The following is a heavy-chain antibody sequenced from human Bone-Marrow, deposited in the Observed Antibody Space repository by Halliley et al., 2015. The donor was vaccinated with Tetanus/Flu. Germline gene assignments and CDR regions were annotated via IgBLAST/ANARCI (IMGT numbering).Heavy chain of an antibody. Sequence: QLVQSGAEVRKPGASVKASCKTSGYTFNSYGISWVRQAPGQGLEWMGWISTYNDKTNYAQRLQGRVTMTTDTSTSTAYMELRSLRSDDTAVYYCARFWSGYYVDYWGQGTLVTVSS. CDR2: ISTYNDKT. D-gene: IGHD3-3*01. CDR3: ARFWSGYYVDY. J-gene: IGHJ4*02. CDR1: GYTFNSYG. V-gene: IGHV1-18*01.